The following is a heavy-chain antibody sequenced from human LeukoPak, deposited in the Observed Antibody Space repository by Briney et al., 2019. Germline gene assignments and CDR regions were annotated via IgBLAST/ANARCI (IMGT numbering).Heavy chain of an antibody. V-gene: IGHV4-59*04. CDR2: IYYSGST. J-gene: IGHJ3*02. Sequence: PSETLSLTCTVSGGSISSYYWSWSRHPPGKGLEWISSIYYSGSTYYNPSLKSRVTISLDTSRNRFSLKLNSVTAADTAVYYCAKSNGYGLIDIWGQGTMVTVSS. CDR1: GGSISSYY. CDR3: AKSNGYGLIDI. D-gene: IGHD3-22*01.